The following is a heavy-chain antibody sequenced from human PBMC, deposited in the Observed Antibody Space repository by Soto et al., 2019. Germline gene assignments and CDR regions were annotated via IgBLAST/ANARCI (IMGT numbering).Heavy chain of an antibody. CDR1: VGTFSSYA. D-gene: IGHD2-2*01. CDR2: IIPIFGTA. Sequence: QVQLVQSGAEVKKPGSSVKVSCKASVGTFSSYAISWVRQAPGQGLEWMGGIIPIFGTANYAQKFQGRVTITADESTSTAYMELSSLRSEDTAVYYCARHDCISTSCYYYYYYGMDVWGQGTTVTVSS. CDR3: ARHDCISTSCYYYYYYGMDV. V-gene: IGHV1-69*12. J-gene: IGHJ6*02.